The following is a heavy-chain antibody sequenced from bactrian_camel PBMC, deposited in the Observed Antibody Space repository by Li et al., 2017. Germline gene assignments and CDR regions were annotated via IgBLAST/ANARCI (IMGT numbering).Heavy chain of an antibody. J-gene: IGHJ4*01. CDR2: VSYGGSTT. D-gene: IGHD7*01. V-gene: IGHV3S40*01. CDR3: VAGRMRCEFNY. CDR1: GFAVSTKY. Sequence: VQLVESGGGLVQPGGSLRLSCAASGFAVSTKYMSWVRQAPGKGLEWISGVSYGGSTTTYADSLKGRFTISRDNAKNTLYLQTNSLKPEDTAMYYCVAGRMRCEFNYWGQGTQVTVS.